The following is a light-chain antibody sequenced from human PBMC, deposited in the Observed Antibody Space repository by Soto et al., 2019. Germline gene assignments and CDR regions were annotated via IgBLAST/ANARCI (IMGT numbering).Light chain of an antibody. CDR1: SGSIASNY. CDR3: QSYDSSIYVV. J-gene: IGLJ2*01. V-gene: IGLV6-57*04. CDR2: EDN. Sequence: NFMLTQPHSVSESPGKTVTISCTRSSGSIASNYVQWYQQRPGSAPTTVIYEDNQRPSGVPDRFSGSIDSSSNSASLPISGLKTEDEADYYCQSYDSSIYVVFGGGTKLTVL.